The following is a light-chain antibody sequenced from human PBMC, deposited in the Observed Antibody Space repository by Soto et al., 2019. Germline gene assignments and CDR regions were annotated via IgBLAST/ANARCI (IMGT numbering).Light chain of an antibody. CDR2: DAS. Sequence: AIQLTQKPSSLSASVGDSVTITCLASQGISSALAWYQQTPGRAPKLLIYDASTLASGVPSRFSGSRSGTDFTLTVSSLQPEDFATYYCQQFDDYPFTFGPGSIVDVK. V-gene: IGKV1D-13*01. CDR3: QQFDDYPFT. CDR1: QGISSA. J-gene: IGKJ3*01.